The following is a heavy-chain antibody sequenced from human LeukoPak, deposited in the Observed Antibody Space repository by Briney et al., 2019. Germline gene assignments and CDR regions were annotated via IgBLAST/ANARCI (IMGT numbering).Heavy chain of an antibody. CDR1: GRSISSGDYY. V-gene: IGHV4-30-4*01. D-gene: IGHD2-15*01. Sequence: SQTLSLTRTVSGRSISSGDYYWSWIRQPPGKGLEWIGYIYYSGSTYYNPSLKSRVTISVDTFKNQFSLKLSSVTAADTAVYYCARTYCSGGSCYKGVFGYWGQGTLVTVSS. CDR3: ARTYCSGGSCYKGVFGY. J-gene: IGHJ4*02. CDR2: IYYSGST.